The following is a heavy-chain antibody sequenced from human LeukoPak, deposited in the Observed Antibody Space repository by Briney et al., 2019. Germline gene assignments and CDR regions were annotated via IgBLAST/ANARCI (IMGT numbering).Heavy chain of an antibody. V-gene: IGHV3-49*03. CDR1: GFTFGDYA. CDR3: TSFLWFGELFPPFDY. Sequence: GGSLRLPCTASGFTFGDYAMSWFRQAPGKGLEWVGFIRSKAYGGTTEYAASVKGRFTISRDDSKSIAYLQMNSLKTEDTAVYYCTSFLWFGELFPPFDYWGQGTLVTVSS. J-gene: IGHJ4*02. D-gene: IGHD3-10*01. CDR2: IRSKAYGGTT.